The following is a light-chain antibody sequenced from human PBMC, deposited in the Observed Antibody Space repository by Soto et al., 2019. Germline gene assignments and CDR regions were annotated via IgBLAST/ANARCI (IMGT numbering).Light chain of an antibody. V-gene: IGLV2-8*01. CDR2: EVN. J-gene: IGLJ2*01. CDR1: RSDVGDYNS. Sequence: QSALTQPPSASGSPGRSVTISCSGTRSDVGDYNSVSWYQQHPGKAPKLMIYEVNKRPPGVPDRFSGSKSGNAASLTVSGLQAEDEADYYCSSYTSSSTLVFGGGTKLTVL. CDR3: SSYTSSSTLV.